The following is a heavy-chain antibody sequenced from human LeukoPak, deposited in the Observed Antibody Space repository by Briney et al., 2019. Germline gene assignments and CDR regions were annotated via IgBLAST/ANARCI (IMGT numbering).Heavy chain of an antibody. D-gene: IGHD3-16*01. V-gene: IGHV3-23*01. CDR3: ARNQQLGGHSYYYYGMDV. CDR2: ISGGGVTT. Sequence: GGSLRLSCAASGFTFGSYAMSWVRQAPGKGLEWVSGISGGGVTTYYADSAKGRFTISRDNSKNTLYLQMNSLRADDTAIYYCARNQQLGGHSYYYYGMDVWGQGTTVTVSS. CDR1: GFTFGSYA. J-gene: IGHJ6*02.